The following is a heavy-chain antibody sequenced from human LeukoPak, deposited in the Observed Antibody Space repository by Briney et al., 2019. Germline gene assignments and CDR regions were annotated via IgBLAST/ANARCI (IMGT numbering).Heavy chain of an antibody. Sequence: PSETLSLTCTVSGGSISSYYWSWIRQPPGKGLEWIGYIYYSGSTNYSPSLKSRVTISVDTSKNQFSLKPSSVTAADTAVYYCASVTLGYFQHWGQGTLVTVSS. J-gene: IGHJ1*01. CDR2: IYYSGST. V-gene: IGHV4-59*01. D-gene: IGHD3-16*01. CDR1: GGSISSYY. CDR3: ASVTLGYFQH.